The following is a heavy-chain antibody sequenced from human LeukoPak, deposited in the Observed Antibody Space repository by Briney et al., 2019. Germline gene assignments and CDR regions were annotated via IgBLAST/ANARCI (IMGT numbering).Heavy chain of an antibody. CDR1: GFTFSDYS. J-gene: IGHJ4*02. Sequence: GGSLRLSCAASGFTFSDYSMNWVRQAPGKGLEWVSYINGHGDATYYADSVEGRFTISRDNAKKSLYLQMDSLRAEDTAVYYCARDLTRGYSCHYWGQGTLVTVSS. D-gene: IGHD5-18*01. CDR2: INGHGDAT. V-gene: IGHV3-48*01. CDR3: ARDLTRGYSCHY.